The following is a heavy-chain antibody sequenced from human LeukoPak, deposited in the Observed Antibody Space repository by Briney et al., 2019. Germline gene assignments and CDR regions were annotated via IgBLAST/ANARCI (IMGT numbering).Heavy chain of an antibody. CDR3: ASSGSSDAFDI. V-gene: IGHV1-69*04. CDR2: IIPILGIA. J-gene: IGHJ3*02. CDR1: GGTFSSYA. D-gene: IGHD3-22*01. Sequence: SVKVSCKASGGTFSSYAISWVRQAPGQGLEWMGRIIPILGIANYAQKFQGRVTITADKSTSTAYMELSSLRSEDTAVYYCASSGSSDAFDIWGQGTMVTVSS.